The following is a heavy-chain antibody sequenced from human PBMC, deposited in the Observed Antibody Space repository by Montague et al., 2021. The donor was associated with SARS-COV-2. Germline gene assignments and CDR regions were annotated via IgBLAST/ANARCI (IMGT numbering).Heavy chain of an antibody. CDR1: GGSISSSGYY. D-gene: IGHD3-22*01. Sequence: SETLSLTCTVSGGSISSSGYYWGWIRQPPGKGLEWIGSNYYSGSTYYNPSLKSRVTISVDTSKNQFSLKLSSVTAADTAVYYCARFTTSYYYDSKAAPATPDAFDIWGQGTMVTVSS. CDR3: ARFTTSYYYDSKAAPATPDAFDI. J-gene: IGHJ3*02. V-gene: IGHV4-39*01. CDR2: NYYSGST.